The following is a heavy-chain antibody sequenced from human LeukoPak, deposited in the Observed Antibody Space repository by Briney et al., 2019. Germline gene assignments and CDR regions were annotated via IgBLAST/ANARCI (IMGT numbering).Heavy chain of an antibody. D-gene: IGHD6-19*01. V-gene: IGHV3-21*04. CDR1: GFTFSSYS. J-gene: IGHJ4*02. Sequence: PGGSLRLSCAASGFTFSSYSMNWVRQAPGKGLEWVSSISSSSSYIYYADSVKGRFTISRDNAKNSLYLQMNSLKIEDTAVYYCTTRISVADGNTEFWGLGTLVTVSS. CDR3: TTRISVADGNTEF. CDR2: ISSSSSYI.